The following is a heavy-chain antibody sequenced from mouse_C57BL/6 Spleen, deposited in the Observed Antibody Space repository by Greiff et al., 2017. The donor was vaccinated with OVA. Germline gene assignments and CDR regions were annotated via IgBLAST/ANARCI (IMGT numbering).Heavy chain of an antibody. Sequence: QVQLQQPGAELVKPGASVKLSCKASGYTFTSYWMQWVKQRPGQGLEWIGEIDPSDSYTNYNQKFKGKAKLTVDTSSSTAYMQLSSLTSEDSAVYYCARSYGNYEVDYWGQGTTLTVSS. CDR2: IDPSDSYT. J-gene: IGHJ2*01. CDR1: GYTFTSYW. V-gene: IGHV1-50*01. CDR3: ARSYGNYEVDY. D-gene: IGHD2-10*02.